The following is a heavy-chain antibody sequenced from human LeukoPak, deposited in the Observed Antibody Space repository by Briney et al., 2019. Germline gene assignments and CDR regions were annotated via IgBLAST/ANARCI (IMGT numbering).Heavy chain of an antibody. J-gene: IGHJ5*02. D-gene: IGHD3-22*01. Sequence: ASVKVSCKASGYTFTGYYMHWVRQAPGQGLEWMGWINPNSGGTNYAQKFQGRVTMTRDTSISTAYMELSRLRSDDTAVYYCARETYYYDSSGYPRPPYNWFDPWGQGTLVTVSS. CDR3: ARETYYYDSSGYPRPPYNWFDP. CDR1: GYTFTGYY. V-gene: IGHV1-2*02. CDR2: INPNSGGT.